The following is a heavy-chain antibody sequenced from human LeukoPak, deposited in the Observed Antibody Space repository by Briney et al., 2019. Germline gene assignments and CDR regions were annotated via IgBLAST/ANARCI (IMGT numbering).Heavy chain of an antibody. Sequence: PGGSLRLSCAASGFTFSSYAMRGGRQAPGKGVGWGSAISGSGGSTYYADSVKGGFTISRENSKNTLYLQMNRQRAEDTGVYYCAKGYCNSLYSMDFWGKGTTVTVSS. D-gene: IGHD4-11*01. CDR3: AKGYCNSLYSMDF. CDR1: GFTFSSYA. CDR2: ISGSGGST. V-gene: IGHV3-23*01. J-gene: IGHJ6*03.